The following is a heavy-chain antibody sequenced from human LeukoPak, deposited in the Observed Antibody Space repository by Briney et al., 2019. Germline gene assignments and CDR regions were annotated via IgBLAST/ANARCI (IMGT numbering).Heavy chain of an antibody. V-gene: IGHV1-69*05. J-gene: IGHJ5*02. CDR1: GGTFNSYA. Sequence: ASVKVSCKASGGTFNSYAITWVRQAPGQGLEWIGGIIPVFGTPNYAQNFRGRVTITTDESTSTAYMELRSLRSDDTAVYYCARERPPKGRYCSSTSCYSNWFDPWGQGTLVTVSS. CDR3: ARERPPKGRYCSSTSCYSNWFDP. D-gene: IGHD2-2*02. CDR2: IIPVFGTP.